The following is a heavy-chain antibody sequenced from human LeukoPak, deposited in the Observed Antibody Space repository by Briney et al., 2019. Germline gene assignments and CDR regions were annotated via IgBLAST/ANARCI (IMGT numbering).Heavy chain of an antibody. Sequence: GGSLRLSCSASGFTFSSYARHCFRQVPQHGLKWVACISYDGSNKYYADSVKGRFTISRDNSKNTLYLKMNSLRAEDTAVYYCARDLGISSGWYLDYCGQGTLVTVSS. CDR3: ARDLGISSGWYLDY. J-gene: IGHJ4*02. CDR1: GFTFSSYA. V-gene: IGHV3-30-3*01. CDR2: ISYDGSNK. D-gene: IGHD6-19*01.